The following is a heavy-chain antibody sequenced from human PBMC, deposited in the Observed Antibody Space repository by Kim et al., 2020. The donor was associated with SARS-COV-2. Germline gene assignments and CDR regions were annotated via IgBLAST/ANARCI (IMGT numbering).Heavy chain of an antibody. V-gene: IGHV3-9*01. J-gene: IGHJ6*02. CDR3: AKGFSTSSTYYYYGMDV. Sequence: VKGRFTISRDNAKNSLYLQMNSLRAEDTALYYCAKGFSTSSTYYYYGMDVWGQGTTVTVSS. D-gene: IGHD2-2*01.